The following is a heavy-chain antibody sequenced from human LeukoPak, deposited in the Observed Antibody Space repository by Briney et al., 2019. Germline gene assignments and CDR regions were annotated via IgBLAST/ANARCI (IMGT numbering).Heavy chain of an antibody. V-gene: IGHV3-21*01. CDR1: QFTFSIYT. CDR2: ISSTSSNI. CDR3: ARDCGGDCYRFDY. D-gene: IGHD2-21*02. Sequence: GESLRLSCVASQFTFSIYTMNWVRQAPGKGLEWVSSISSTSSNIYYSDSVKGRFTISRDNSKNTLYLQMNSLRAEDTAVYYCARDCGGDCYRFDYWGQGTQVTVSS. J-gene: IGHJ4*02.